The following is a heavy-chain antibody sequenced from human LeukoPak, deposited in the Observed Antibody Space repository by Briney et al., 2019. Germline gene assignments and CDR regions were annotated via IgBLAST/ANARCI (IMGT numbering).Heavy chain of an antibody. CDR1: GGSISSYY. Sequence: PSETLSLTCTVSGGSISSYYWSWIRQPPGKGLEWIGYIYYSGSTNYNPSLKSRVTIPVDTSKNQFSLKLSSVTAADTAVYYCARGRGEIAVAAFDYWGQGTLVTVSS. J-gene: IGHJ4*02. V-gene: IGHV4-59*01. CDR3: ARGRGEIAVAAFDY. D-gene: IGHD6-19*01. CDR2: IYYSGST.